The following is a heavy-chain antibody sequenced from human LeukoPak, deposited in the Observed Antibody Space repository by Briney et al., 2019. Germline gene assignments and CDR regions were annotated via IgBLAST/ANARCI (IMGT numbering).Heavy chain of an antibody. Sequence: SETLSLTCTVSGYSISSGYYWGWIRQPPGKGLGWIGYVYATGTTNYNPSLKTRATISIDTSKNQLSLTLTSVTAADTAVYYCARVGSGGAWFDFWGQGTLVSVSS. CDR2: VYATGTT. CDR1: GYSISSGYY. J-gene: IGHJ4*02. CDR3: ARVGSGGAWFDF. V-gene: IGHV4-61*01. D-gene: IGHD6-19*01.